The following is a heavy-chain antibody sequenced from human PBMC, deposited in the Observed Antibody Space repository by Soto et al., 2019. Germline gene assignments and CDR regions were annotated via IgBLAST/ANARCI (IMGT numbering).Heavy chain of an antibody. D-gene: IGHD3-10*01. CDR3: ARDFRNYYGSGSYYPTPGY. CDR1: GYTFTSYA. J-gene: IGHJ4*02. Sequence: ASVKVSCKASGYTFTSYAMHWVRQAPGQRLEWMGWINAGNGNTKYSQKFQGRVTITRDTSASTAYMELSSLRSEDTAVYYCARDFRNYYGSGSYYPTPGYWGQGTLVTVSS. V-gene: IGHV1-3*01. CDR2: INAGNGNT.